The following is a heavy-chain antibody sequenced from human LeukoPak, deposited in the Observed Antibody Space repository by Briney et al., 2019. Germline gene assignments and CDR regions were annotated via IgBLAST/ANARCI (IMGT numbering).Heavy chain of an antibody. CDR1: GFTFSSYE. CDR2: ISGSGGST. CDR3: AREFLRDPYYYDSSGYRRLAGAGAIDI. Sequence: GGSLRLSCAASGFTFSSYEMNWVRQAPGKGLEWVSAISGSGGSTYYADSVKGRFTISRDNSKNTLYLQMNSLRAEDTAVYYCAREFLRDPYYYDSSGYRRLAGAGAIDIWGQGTMVTVSS. V-gene: IGHV3-23*01. D-gene: IGHD3-22*01. J-gene: IGHJ3*02.